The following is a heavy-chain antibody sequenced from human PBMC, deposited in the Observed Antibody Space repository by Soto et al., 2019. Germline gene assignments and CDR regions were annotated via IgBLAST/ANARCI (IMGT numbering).Heavy chain of an antibody. CDR1: GFTFSSYA. CDR3: APGGGKAVAGPDY. CDR2: ISGSGGST. D-gene: IGHD6-19*01. V-gene: IGHV3-23*01. J-gene: IGHJ4*02. Sequence: GGSLRLSCAASGFTFSSYAMSWVRQAPGKGLEWVSAISGSGGSTYYADSVKGRFTISRDNSKNTLYLQMNSLRAEDTAVYYCAPGGGKAVAGPDYWGQGTLVTVSS.